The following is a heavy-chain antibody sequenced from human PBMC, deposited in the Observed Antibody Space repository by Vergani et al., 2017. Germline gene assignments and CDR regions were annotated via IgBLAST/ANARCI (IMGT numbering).Heavy chain of an antibody. CDR2: ISGSGGST. D-gene: IGHD6-13*01. Sequence: EVQLLESGGGLVQPGGSLRLSCAASGFTFSSYAMSWVRQAPGKGLVWVSAISGSGGSTYYADSVKGRFTISRDNSKNTLYLQMNSLRAEDTAVYYCAKGRSSSWYGPYWGQGTLVTVSS. CDR1: GFTFSSYA. CDR3: AKGRSSSWYGPY. J-gene: IGHJ4*02. V-gene: IGHV3-23*01.